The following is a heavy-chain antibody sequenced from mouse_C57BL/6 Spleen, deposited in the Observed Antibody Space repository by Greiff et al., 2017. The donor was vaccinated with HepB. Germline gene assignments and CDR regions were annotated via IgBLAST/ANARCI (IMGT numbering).Heavy chain of an antibody. CDR2: INPNNGGT. CDR1: GYTFTDYY. CDR3: AKYDGDWYFDV. D-gene: IGHD1-2*01. V-gene: IGHV1-26*01. Sequence: EVQLQQSGPELVKPGASVKISCKASGYTFTDYYMNWVKQSHGKSLEWIGDINPNNGGTSYNQKFKGKATLTVDKSSSTAYMELRSLTSEDSAVYYCAKYDGDWYFDVWGTGTTVTVSS. J-gene: IGHJ1*03.